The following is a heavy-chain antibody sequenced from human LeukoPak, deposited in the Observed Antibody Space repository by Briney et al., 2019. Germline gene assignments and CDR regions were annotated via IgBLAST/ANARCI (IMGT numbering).Heavy chain of an antibody. CDR1: GYTLTELS. Sequence: ASVKVSCKVSGYTLTELSMHWVRQAPGKGLEWVGGFDPEDGETIYAQKFQGRVTMTEDTSTDTAYMELSSLRSEDTAVYYCATDPRRYSRTFDIWGQGTMVTVSS. J-gene: IGHJ3*02. D-gene: IGHD6-13*01. V-gene: IGHV1-24*01. CDR2: FDPEDGET. CDR3: ATDPRRYSRTFDI.